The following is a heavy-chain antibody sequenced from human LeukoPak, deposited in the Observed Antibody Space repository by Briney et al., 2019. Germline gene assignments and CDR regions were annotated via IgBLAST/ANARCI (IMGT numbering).Heavy chain of an antibody. CDR3: ARHGSTDYFDY. CDR1: GGSISSTTSY. V-gene: IGHV4-39*01. Sequence: SETLSLTCAVSGGSISSTTSYWGWIRQPPGKGLEWIGRIDYSGSTFDNPSLKSRVTISVDTSKNQLSLRLSSVTAADTAVYYCARHGSTDYFDYWGQGTLVTVSS. CDR2: IDYSGST. J-gene: IGHJ4*02. D-gene: IGHD2-2*03.